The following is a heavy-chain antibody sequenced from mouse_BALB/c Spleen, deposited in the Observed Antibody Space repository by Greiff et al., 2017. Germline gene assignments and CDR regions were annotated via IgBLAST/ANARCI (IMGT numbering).Heavy chain of an antibody. Sequence: VHLVESGPGLVAPSQSLSITCTVSGFSLTSYGVHWVRQPPGKGLEWLGVIWAGGSTNYNSALMSRLSISKDNSKSQVFLKMNSLQTDDTAMYYCARRNYGSNAMDYWGQGTSVTVSS. CDR1: GFSLTSYG. CDR2: IWAGGST. V-gene: IGHV2-9*02. J-gene: IGHJ4*01. CDR3: ARRNYGSNAMDY. D-gene: IGHD1-1*01.